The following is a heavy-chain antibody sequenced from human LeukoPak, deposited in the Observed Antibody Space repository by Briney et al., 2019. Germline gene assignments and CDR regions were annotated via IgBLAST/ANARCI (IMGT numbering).Heavy chain of an antibody. CDR1: GFTFSSYA. CDR3: AVATDFSVYYYYMDV. Sequence: PGGSLRLSCAASGFTFSSYAMHWVRQAPGKGLVWVSRINTDGSSTSYADSVKGRFTISRDNAKNTVYLQMNSLRAEDTAVYYCAVATDFSVYYYYMDVWGKGTTVTVSS. J-gene: IGHJ6*03. V-gene: IGHV3-74*01. D-gene: IGHD3-3*01. CDR2: INTDGSST.